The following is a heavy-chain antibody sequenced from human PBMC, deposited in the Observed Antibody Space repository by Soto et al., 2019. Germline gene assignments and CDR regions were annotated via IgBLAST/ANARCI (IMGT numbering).Heavy chain of an antibody. V-gene: IGHV3-30-3*01. J-gene: IGHJ6*02. D-gene: IGHD3-10*01. Sequence: SGGSLRLSCAASGFTFSSYAMHWVRQAPGKGLEWVAVISYDGSNKYYADSVKGRFTISRDNSKNTLYLQMNSLRAEDTAVYYCARENMVRGAIDYHGMDVWGQGTTVTVSS. CDR1: GFTFSSYA. CDR3: ARENMVRGAIDYHGMDV. CDR2: ISYDGSNK.